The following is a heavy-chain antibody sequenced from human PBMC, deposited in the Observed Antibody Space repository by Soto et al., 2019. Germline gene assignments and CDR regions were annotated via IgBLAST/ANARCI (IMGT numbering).Heavy chain of an antibody. CDR2: ISYDGSNK. Sequence: GSLRLSCAAAGLPFSSYGRHWVRPAPGKGLEWVAVISYDGSNKYYADSVKGRFTISRDNSKNTLYLQMNSLRAEDTAVYYCARDRTVVTPGFLRYYGMDVWGQGTTVTVSS. V-gene: IGHV3-33*01. CDR1: GLPFSSYG. CDR3: ARDRTVVTPGFLRYYGMDV. D-gene: IGHD2-21*02. J-gene: IGHJ6*02.